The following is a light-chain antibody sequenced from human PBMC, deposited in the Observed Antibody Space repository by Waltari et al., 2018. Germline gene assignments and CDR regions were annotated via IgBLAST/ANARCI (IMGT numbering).Light chain of an antibody. CDR1: SSNIGAGYD. CDR2: ANS. J-gene: IGLJ1*01. CDR3: QSNDSSLSGYV. V-gene: IGLV1-40*01. Sequence: QSVLTQPPSVSGAPGQRVTISCTGSSSNIGAGYDLHWYQQLPGTAPKLLIYANSNRPSGVPDRFSGSKSGTSASLAITGLQAEDEADYYCQSNDSSLSGYVFGTGTKVTVL.